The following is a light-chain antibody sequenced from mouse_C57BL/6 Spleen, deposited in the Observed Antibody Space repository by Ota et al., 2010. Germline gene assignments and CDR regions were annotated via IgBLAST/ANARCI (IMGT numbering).Light chain of an antibody. V-gene: IGKV10-94*01. CDR1: LGRFSNY. J-gene: IGKJ2*01. Sequence: MTQTTSPRXLSGXRVYHQLSVQVLGRFSNYLNWYQQKPDGTVKLLIYYTSSLHSGVPSRFSGSGSGTDYSLTISNLEPEDFATYYCQQYSKLPYTFGGGTKLEIK. CDR3: QQYSKLPYT. CDR2: YTS.